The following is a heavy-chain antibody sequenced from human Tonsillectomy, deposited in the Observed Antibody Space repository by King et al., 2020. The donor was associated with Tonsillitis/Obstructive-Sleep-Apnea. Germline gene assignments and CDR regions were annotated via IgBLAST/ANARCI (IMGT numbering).Heavy chain of an antibody. CDR3: ARLYDYGDYDVGVNSFSSQVDY. D-gene: IGHD4-17*01. CDR1: GYSFTSYW. J-gene: IGHJ4*02. CDR2: IYPGDSDT. Sequence: VQLVESGAEVKKPGESLKISCKGSGYSFTSYWIGWVRQMPGKGLEWMGIIYPGDSDTRYSPSFQGQVTISADKSISTAYLQWSSLKASDTAMYYCARLYDYGDYDVGVNSFSSQVDYWAQGPLVTVSS. V-gene: IGHV5-51*01.